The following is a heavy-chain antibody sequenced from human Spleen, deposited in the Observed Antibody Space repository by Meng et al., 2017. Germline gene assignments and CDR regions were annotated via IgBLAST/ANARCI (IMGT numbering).Heavy chain of an antibody. D-gene: IGHD4-17*01. CDR1: GDSVSGSNW. CDR2: IYHSGNT. CDR3: TTLYGDSIL. V-gene: IGHV4-4*02. J-gene: IGHJ4*02. Sequence: QLQLQESGPGLVNPSGTLSLTCAVSGDSVSGSNWWSWVRQPPGKGLEWIGEIYHSGNTNYNPSLKSRVIMSIDNSKNQFSLKLSSVTAADTAVYYCTTLYGDSILWGQGTLVTVSS.